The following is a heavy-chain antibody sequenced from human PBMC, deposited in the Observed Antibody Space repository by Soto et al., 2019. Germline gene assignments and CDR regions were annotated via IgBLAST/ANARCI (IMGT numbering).Heavy chain of an antibody. CDR1: GGSISRYD. CDR2: IFYSGST. Sequence: SETLCLTCTVSGGSISRYDGSWIRQPPGKGLEWIGYIFYSGSTIYNPSLRSRVTMSVDTSKNQVSLKLSPVTAADTAVYYCARRGSDYEWYFFDYWGQGTLVTVSS. D-gene: IGHD5-12*01. CDR3: ARRGSDYEWYFFDY. V-gene: IGHV4-59*12. J-gene: IGHJ4*02.